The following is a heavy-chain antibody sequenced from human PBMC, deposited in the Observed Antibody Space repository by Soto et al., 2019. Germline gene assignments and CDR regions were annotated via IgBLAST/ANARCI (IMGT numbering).Heavy chain of an antibody. Sequence: SETLSLTCTVSGGSISSYYWSWIRQPPGKGLEWIGYIYYSGSTNYNPSLKSRVTISVDTSKNQFSLKLSSVTAADTAVYYCASMQGVPWGQGTLVTVS. CDR2: IYYSGST. CDR1: GGSISSYY. CDR3: ASMQGVP. V-gene: IGHV4-59*01. J-gene: IGHJ5*02.